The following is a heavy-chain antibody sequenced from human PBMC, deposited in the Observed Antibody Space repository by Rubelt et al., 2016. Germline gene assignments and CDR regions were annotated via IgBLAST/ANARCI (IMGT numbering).Heavy chain of an antibody. CDR1: GFTVSSNY. CDR2: ISPSDSYI. CDR3: GRTRGIMEGFDT. J-gene: IGHJ4*02. V-gene: IGHV3-21*01. Sequence: EVQLVESGGGLIQPGGSLRLSCAASGFTVSSNYMSWVRQAPGRGLEWVSTISPSDSYIFYADSVRGRFTIARDDAKKSLYLQMNSLRADDTGVYYCGRTRGIMEGFDTWGQGTLVSVSS. D-gene: IGHD3-16*01.